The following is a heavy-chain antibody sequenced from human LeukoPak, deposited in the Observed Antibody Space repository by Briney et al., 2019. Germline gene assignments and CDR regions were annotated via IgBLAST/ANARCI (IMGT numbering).Heavy chain of an antibody. Sequence: GGSLRLSCAASGFTFSSYWMSWVRQAPGKGLEWVANIKQDGSEKYYVDSVKGRFTISRDNAKNSLHLQMNSLRAEDTAVYYCARGGLGYCSGGSCRRGAFDIWGQGTMVTVSS. D-gene: IGHD2-15*01. V-gene: IGHV3-7*01. CDR2: IKQDGSEK. CDR1: GFTFSSYW. CDR3: ARGGLGYCSGGSCRRGAFDI. J-gene: IGHJ3*02.